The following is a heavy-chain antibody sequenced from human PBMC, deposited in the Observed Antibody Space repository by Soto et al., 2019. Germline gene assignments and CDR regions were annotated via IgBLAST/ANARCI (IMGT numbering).Heavy chain of an antibody. CDR1: GGSFSDYY. J-gene: IGHJ5*02. D-gene: IGHD6-6*01. CDR2: INHSGST. CDR3: AKDLTRQLAYWLDP. V-gene: IGHV4-34*01. Sequence: PSETLSLTCAVYGGSFSDYYWSWIRQPPGKGLEWIGEINHSGSTNYNPSLKSRVTISVDTSISTAYMTLSSLRSDDTAIYYCAKDLTRQLAYWLDPWGQGTQVTVSS.